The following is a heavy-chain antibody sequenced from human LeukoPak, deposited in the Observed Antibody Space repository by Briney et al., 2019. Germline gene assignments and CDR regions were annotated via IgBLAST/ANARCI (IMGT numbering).Heavy chain of an antibody. Sequence: SETLSLTCTVSGGSISSYYWSWIRQPPGKGLEWIGEINHSGSTNYNPSLKSRVTISVDTSKNQFSLKLSSVTAADTAVYYCARAMSEDSSGYYNNWFDPWGQGTLVTVSS. CDR3: ARAMSEDSSGYYNNWFDP. CDR1: GGSISSYY. CDR2: INHSGST. V-gene: IGHV4-34*01. D-gene: IGHD3-22*01. J-gene: IGHJ5*02.